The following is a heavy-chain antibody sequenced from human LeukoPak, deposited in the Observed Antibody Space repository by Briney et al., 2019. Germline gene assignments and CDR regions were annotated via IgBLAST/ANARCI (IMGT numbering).Heavy chain of an antibody. V-gene: IGHV3-23*01. D-gene: IGHD3-10*01. CDR3: AKNWRFGELLW. J-gene: IGHJ4*02. Sequence: GGSLRLSCAASGFTFSSYAMSWVRQAPGKGLEWVSAISGSGGSTYYADSVKGRFTISRDNSKDTLYLQMNSLRAEDTAVYYCAKNWRFGELLWWGQKTLVTVSS. CDR1: GFTFSSYA. CDR2: ISGSGGST.